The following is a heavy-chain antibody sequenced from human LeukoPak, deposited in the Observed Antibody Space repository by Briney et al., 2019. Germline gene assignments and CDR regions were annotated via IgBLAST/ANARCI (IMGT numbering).Heavy chain of an antibody. D-gene: IGHD6-13*01. CDR1: GFTVSSNY. Sequence: GGSLRPSGAASGFTVSSNYMSWVRQAPGKGLEWVSVIYSGGSTYYADSVKGRFTISRDNSKNTLYLQMNSLRAEDTAVYYCARGSSPPAVYFDYWGQGTLVTVSS. J-gene: IGHJ4*02. CDR2: IYSGGST. V-gene: IGHV3-53*01. CDR3: ARGSSPPAVYFDY.